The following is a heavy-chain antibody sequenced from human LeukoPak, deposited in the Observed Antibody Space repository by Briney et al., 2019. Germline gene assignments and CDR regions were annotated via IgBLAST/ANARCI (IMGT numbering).Heavy chain of an antibody. CDR2: ISASGGST. CDR3: AKDGSWSCTD. V-gene: IGHV3-23*01. CDR1: GFTFSSFA. J-gene: IGHJ4*02. Sequence: GGSLRLSCAASGFTFSSFAMSWVRQTPGKGLEWVSGISASGGSTYYADSVKGRFTISRDNSKRTLYLQMNSLRADDTAVYYCAKDGSWSCTDWGQGTLVTVSS. D-gene: IGHD2-8*02.